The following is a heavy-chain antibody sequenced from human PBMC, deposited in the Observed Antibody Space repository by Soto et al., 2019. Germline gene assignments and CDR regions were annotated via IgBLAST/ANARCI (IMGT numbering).Heavy chain of an antibody. V-gene: IGHV1-69*01. CDR1: GVSFNNNG. J-gene: IGHJ6*02. CDR2: VSTPFRTS. CDR3: ARVLYDGSGSYSRYEMNV. Sequence: QVQLVQSGAEVKKPGSSVKVSCKTSGVSFNNNGIGWVRQAPGHGLEWMGGVSTPFRTSNYARKFQGRISITADASTGTVNMELSSLTSEDTALYYCARVLYDGSGSYSRYEMNVGGQGTTVTVSS. D-gene: IGHD3-10*01.